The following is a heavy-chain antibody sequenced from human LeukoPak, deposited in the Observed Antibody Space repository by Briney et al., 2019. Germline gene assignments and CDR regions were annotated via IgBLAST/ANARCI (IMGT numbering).Heavy chain of an antibody. CDR1: GFTVSSNY. CDR3: ARGGIRITMVRGVFDAFDI. CDR2: IYSGGRT. Sequence: GGSLRLSCAASGFTVSSNYMSWVRQAPGKGLEWVSVIYSGGRTYYGDSVKGRFTFSRDNSKNTLYLRMNSLRAEDTAVYYCARGGIRITMVRGVFDAFDIWGQGTMVTVSS. V-gene: IGHV3-53*01. J-gene: IGHJ3*02. D-gene: IGHD3-10*01.